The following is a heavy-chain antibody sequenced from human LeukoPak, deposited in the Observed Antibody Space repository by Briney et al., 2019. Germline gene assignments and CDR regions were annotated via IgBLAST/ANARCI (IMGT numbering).Heavy chain of an antibody. Sequence: GGSLRLSCAASGFTFSSYEMNWVRQTPGKGLEWVSSITSSSTYTFYADSVKGRFTISRDNAKNSLYLQMNSLRAEDTAVYYCARVFPPLRYFDWLFEVGYFDYWGQGTLVTVSS. CDR1: GFTFSSYE. V-gene: IGHV3-21*01. CDR3: ARVFPPLRYFDWLFEVGYFDY. D-gene: IGHD3-9*01. CDR2: ITSSSTYT. J-gene: IGHJ4*02.